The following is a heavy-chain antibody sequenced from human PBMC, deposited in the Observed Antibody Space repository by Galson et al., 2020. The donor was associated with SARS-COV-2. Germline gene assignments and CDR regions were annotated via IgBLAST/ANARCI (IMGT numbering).Heavy chain of an antibody. V-gene: IGHV4-59*08. Sequence: SETLSLTCTVSGGSITGYYWTWIRQPPGKGLEWIGNVYYTGSTKHNPSLKSRVTISVDTSRNQFSLKLSSVTAADTAVYYCARDTPNYGMDVGGQGAAVTVSS. CDR1: GGSITGYY. CDR2: VYYTGST. CDR3: ARDTPNYGMDV. J-gene: IGHJ6*02. D-gene: IGHD2-15*01.